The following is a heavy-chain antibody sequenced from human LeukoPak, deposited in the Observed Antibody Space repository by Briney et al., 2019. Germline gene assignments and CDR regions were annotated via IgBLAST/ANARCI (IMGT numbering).Heavy chain of an antibody. V-gene: IGHV1-2*04. CDR1: GYTFTGYY. CDR3: ARAEYYYGSGSYYNMGY. Sequence: ASVKVSCKASGYTFTGYYMHWVRQAPGQGLEWMGWINPNSGGTNYAQKFQGWVTMTRGTSISTAYMELSRLRSDDTAVYYCARAEYYYGSGSYYNMGYWGQGTLVTVSS. D-gene: IGHD3-10*01. CDR2: INPNSGGT. J-gene: IGHJ4*02.